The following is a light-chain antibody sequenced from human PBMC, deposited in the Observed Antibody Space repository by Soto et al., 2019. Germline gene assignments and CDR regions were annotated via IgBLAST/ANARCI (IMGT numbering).Light chain of an antibody. CDR2: RNN. Sequence: QSALTQPPSASGTPGQRVTISCSGSSSNIGSNYVYWYQQLPGTAPKLLIYRNNQRPSGVPDRFSGSKSGNTASLTISGLQAEDEADYYCCAFVRSNALLFGGGTKLTVL. J-gene: IGLJ2*01. CDR3: CAFVRSNALL. CDR1: SSNIGSNY. V-gene: IGLV1-47*01.